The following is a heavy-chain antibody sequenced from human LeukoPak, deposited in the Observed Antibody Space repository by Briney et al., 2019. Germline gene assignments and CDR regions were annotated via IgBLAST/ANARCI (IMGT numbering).Heavy chain of an antibody. J-gene: IGHJ3*02. Sequence: SETLSLTCTVSGYSISSGYYWGWIRQPPGRGLEWIGYIYYSGSTNYKPSLKSRVTISVDTSKNQFSLKLSSVTAADTAVYYCARGFGMKTGEAFDIWGQGTMVTVSS. CDR3: ARGFGMKTGEAFDI. D-gene: IGHD3-10*01. V-gene: IGHV4-61*01. CDR1: GYSISSGYY. CDR2: IYYSGST.